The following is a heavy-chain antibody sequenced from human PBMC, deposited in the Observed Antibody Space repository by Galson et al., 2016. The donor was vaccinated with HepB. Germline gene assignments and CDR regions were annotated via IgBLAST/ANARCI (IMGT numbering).Heavy chain of an antibody. D-gene: IGHD5-18*01. V-gene: IGHV3-30*18. Sequence: SLRLSCAASGVIFNNFGMHWVRQAPGRGLEWVAVISPDGSKIYYADSVKGRFTISRDNSKSTLFLQMNSLRADDTAMYYCAKVFRQYSYGYSGWYFDLWGRGTLVTGSS. CDR3: AKVFRQYSYGYSGWYFDL. J-gene: IGHJ2*01. CDR1: GVIFNNFG. CDR2: ISPDGSKI.